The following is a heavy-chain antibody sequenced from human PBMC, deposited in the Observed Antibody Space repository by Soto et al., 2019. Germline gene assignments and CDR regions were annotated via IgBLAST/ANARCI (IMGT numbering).Heavy chain of an antibody. CDR3: ARVGGSDGYDI. CDR1: GGSISSYY. V-gene: IGHV4-59*01. J-gene: IGHJ3*02. D-gene: IGHD3-10*01. Sequence: SETLSLTCSVSGGSISSYYRSWIRQPPGKGLEWIGYIYYSGSTNYNPSLKSRVTISIDTSKNQFSLKLSSVTAADTAVYYCARVGGSDGYDIWGQGTMVTVSS. CDR2: IYYSGST.